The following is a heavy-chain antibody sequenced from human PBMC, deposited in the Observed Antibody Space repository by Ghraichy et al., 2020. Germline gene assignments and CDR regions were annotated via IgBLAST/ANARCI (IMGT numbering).Heavy chain of an antibody. D-gene: IGHD2-21*01. CDR1: GASIRRDW. J-gene: IGHJ2*01. CDR2: IYYSGAT. CDR3: VGHCFGDDCRGFEI. Sequence: TLSLTCDVSGASIRRDWWSWVRQPPGKGLEWIAEIYYSGATNFNPSLRSRVAISMDTSNSRLFLQLTSVTAADTAVYYCVGHCFGDDCRGFEIWGRGTPVTVSS. V-gene: IGHV4-4*02.